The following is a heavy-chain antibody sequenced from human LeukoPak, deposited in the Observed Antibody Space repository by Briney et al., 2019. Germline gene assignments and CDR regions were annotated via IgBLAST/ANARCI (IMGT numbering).Heavy chain of an antibody. V-gene: IGHV3-23*01. Sequence: GGSLRLSCAASGFTFSSYAMSWVRQAPGKGLEWVSAISGSGGSTYYADSVKGRFTISRDNSKNTLYLQMGSLRAEDMAVYYCATGRFRSGYYANFDYWGQGTLVTVSS. CDR2: ISGSGGST. CDR3: ATGRFRSGYYANFDY. CDR1: GFTFSSYA. D-gene: IGHD3-3*01. J-gene: IGHJ4*02.